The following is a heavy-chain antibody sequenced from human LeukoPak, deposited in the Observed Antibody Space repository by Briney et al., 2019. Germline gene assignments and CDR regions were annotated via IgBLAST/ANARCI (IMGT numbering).Heavy chain of an antibody. CDR3: AGSSVVGGSGRFDP. D-gene: IGHD3-10*01. J-gene: IGHJ5*02. V-gene: IGHV1-18*01. CDR2: ISAYNGNT. Sequence: GASVKVSCKASGYTFTSYGISWVRQAPGQGLEWMGWISAYNGNTNYAQKLQGRVTMTTDTSTRTAYMELRSLRSYHTAGYYCAGSSVVGGSGRFDPGGQGTLVTVS. CDR1: GYTFTSYG.